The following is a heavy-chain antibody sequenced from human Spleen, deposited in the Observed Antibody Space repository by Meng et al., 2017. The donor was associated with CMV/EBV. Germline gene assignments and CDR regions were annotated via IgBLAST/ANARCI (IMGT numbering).Heavy chain of an antibody. Sequence: GGSLRLSCAASGFTFSSYAMHWVRQAPGKGLEWVAVISYDGSNKYYADSVKGRFTISRDNSNNTLYLQMNSLRAEDTAVYYCAKGGGNYPTNGMDVWGQGTTVTVSS. CDR2: ISYDGSNK. CDR1: GFTFSSYA. D-gene: IGHD4-11*01. J-gene: IGHJ6*02. V-gene: IGHV3-30*04. CDR3: AKGGGNYPTNGMDV.